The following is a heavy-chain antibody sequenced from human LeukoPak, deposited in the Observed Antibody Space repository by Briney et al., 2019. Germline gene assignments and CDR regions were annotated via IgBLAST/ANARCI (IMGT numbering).Heavy chain of an antibody. D-gene: IGHD2-2*01. Sequence: ASVKVSSTPSGYTFKTYGTSWVRQAPGEGLDWMGWISIYHGNTHYAQRFQGRVTLTTDTSTSTAYMELMTLRSDGTGVYYCAREIIPAALTGAYGMDVWGQGSTVTVS. V-gene: IGHV1-18*01. CDR2: ISIYHGNT. CDR3: AREIIPAALTGAYGMDV. CDR1: GYTFKTYG. J-gene: IGHJ6*02.